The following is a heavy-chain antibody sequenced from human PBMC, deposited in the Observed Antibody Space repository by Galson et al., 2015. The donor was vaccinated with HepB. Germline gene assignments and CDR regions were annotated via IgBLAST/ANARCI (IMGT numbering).Heavy chain of an antibody. J-gene: IGHJ4*02. V-gene: IGHV1-69*02. Sequence: SVKVSCKASEATFSSYTLSWVRQAPGQGLEWMGRIIPIPGVTNYAQKFQGRVTISADKSTSTAYMELSSLRSEDTAVYYCARGTGLGILVYWGQGTLVTVSS. CDR2: IIPIPGVT. D-gene: IGHD7-27*01. CDR1: EATFSSYT. CDR3: ARGTGLGILVY.